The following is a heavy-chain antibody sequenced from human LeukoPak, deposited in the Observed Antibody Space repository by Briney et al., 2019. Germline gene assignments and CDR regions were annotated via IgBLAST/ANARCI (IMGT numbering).Heavy chain of an antibody. Sequence: PSETLSLTCAVYGGSFSGYYWSWIRQPPGKGLEWIGEINHSGSTNYNPSLKSRVTISVDTSKNQFSLKLSSVTAADTAVHYCARAGDPDYFDYWGQGTLVTVSS. CDR2: INHSGST. D-gene: IGHD3-10*01. V-gene: IGHV4-34*01. CDR1: GGSFSGYY. J-gene: IGHJ4*02. CDR3: ARAGDPDYFDY.